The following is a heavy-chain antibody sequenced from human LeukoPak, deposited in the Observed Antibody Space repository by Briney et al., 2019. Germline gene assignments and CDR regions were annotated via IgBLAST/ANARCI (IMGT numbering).Heavy chain of an antibody. CDR1: GYTFTSYD. D-gene: IGHD1-20*01. J-gene: IGHJ6*03. CDR2: MNPNSGNT. CDR3: ARGPFFAITGDYYYYMDV. V-gene: IGHV1-8*03. Sequence: ASVKVSCXASGYTFTSYDINWVRRATGQGLEWMGWMNPNSGNTGYAQKFQGRVTITRNTSISTAYMELSSLRSEDTAVYYCARGPFFAITGDYYYYMDVWGKGTTVTVSS.